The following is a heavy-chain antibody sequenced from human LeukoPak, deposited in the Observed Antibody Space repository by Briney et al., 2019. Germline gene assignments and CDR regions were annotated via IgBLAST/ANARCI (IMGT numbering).Heavy chain of an antibody. D-gene: IGHD6-13*01. J-gene: IGHJ3*02. V-gene: IGHV4-59*08. Sequence: PSETLSLTCTVSGGSISSYYWSWIRQPPGRRLEWIGYISYSGNTNYNPSLQSRVTISVDTSKNRFSLKLNSVTAADTAVYYCARQAAAGAFDIWGQGTMVTVSS. CDR3: ARQAAAGAFDI. CDR2: ISYSGNT. CDR1: GGSISSYY.